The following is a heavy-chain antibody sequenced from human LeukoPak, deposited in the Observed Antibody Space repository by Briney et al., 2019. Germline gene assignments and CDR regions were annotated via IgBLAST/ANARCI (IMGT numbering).Heavy chain of an antibody. CDR3: ARGLGYYDSSVGY. V-gene: IGHV4-61*10. J-gene: IGHJ4*02. CDR2: IYSSGTT. Sequence: SETLSLTCTVSGDSINSGNNYWSWIRQPAGKGPEWIGHIYSSGTTNYNPSLKSRVTISVDTSKNQFSLKLSSVTAADTAVYHCARGLGYYDSSVGYWGQGILVAVSS. CDR1: GDSINSGNNY. D-gene: IGHD3-22*01.